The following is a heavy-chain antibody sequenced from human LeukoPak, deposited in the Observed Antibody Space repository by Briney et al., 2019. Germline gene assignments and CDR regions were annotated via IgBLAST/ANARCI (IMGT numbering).Heavy chain of an antibody. D-gene: IGHD6-19*01. CDR2: IYTSGST. CDR3: ARYSSGWNTQLFDY. J-gene: IGHJ4*02. Sequence: SETLSLTCTVSGGSISSGSYYWSWIRQPAGKGLEWIGRIYTSGSTNYNPSLKSRVTISVDTSKNQFSLKLSSVTAADTAVYYCARYSSGWNTQLFDYWGQGTLVTVSS. V-gene: IGHV4-61*02. CDR1: GGSISSGSYY.